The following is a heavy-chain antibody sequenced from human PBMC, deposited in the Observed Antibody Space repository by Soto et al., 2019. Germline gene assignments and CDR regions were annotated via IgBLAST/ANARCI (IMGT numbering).Heavy chain of an antibody. CDR3: ARQDSSSWTDAFDI. CDR2: INHSGST. CDR1: GGSFSGYY. V-gene: IGHV4-34*01. D-gene: IGHD6-13*01. J-gene: IGHJ3*02. Sequence: SETLSLTCAVYGGSFSGYYWSWIRQPPGKGLEWIGEINHSGSTNYNPSLKSRVTISVDTSKNQFSLKLSSVTAADTAVYYCARQDSSSWTDAFDIWGQGTMVTVSS.